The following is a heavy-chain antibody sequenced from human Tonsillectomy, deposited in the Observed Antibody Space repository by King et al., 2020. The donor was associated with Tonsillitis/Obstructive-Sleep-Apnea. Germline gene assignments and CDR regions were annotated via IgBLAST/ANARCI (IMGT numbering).Heavy chain of an antibody. V-gene: IGHV4-34*01. J-gene: IGHJ6*03. Sequence: VQLQQWGAGLLKPSETLSLTCAVYGGSFSGYYWSWIRQPPGKGLEWIGEINHSGSTNYNPSLKSRVTISVDTSKNQFSLKLSSVTAADTAVYYCAKLPPLRLPLYYYYYYMDVWGKGTTVTVSS. CDR3: AKLPPLRLPLYYYYYYMDV. CDR2: INHSGST. CDR1: GGSFSGYY. D-gene: IGHD4-11*01.